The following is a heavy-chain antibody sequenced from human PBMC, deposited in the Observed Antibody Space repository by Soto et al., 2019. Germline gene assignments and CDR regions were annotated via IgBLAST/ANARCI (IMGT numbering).Heavy chain of an antibody. D-gene: IGHD2-15*01. CDR2: DNPKSGGH. V-gene: IGHV1-2*02. Sequence: QVQLVQSGAEVKKPGASVTVSCKASGYTFTAYYIHWVRQAPGQGLEWMGWDNPKSGGHQIAQKFQGRVTRTTDTSIYRANMDLTILTYDDTAVYYCARVGVGAAPGVETFDYWGQGTLVTVSS. CDR1: GYTFTAYY. CDR3: ARVGVGAAPGVETFDY. J-gene: IGHJ4*02.